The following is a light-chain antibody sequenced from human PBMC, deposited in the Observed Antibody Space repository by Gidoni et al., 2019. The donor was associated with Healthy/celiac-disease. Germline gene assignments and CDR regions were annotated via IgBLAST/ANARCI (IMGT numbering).Light chain of an antibody. CDR2: AAS. CDR3: QQHNSYPIT. CDR1: QGISSY. Sequence: TQLTHSPSSLSASVGDRVTITCRASQGISSYLDWYQQKPGNAPKLLIYAASTLQRGVPSRFSGSGSGTDFTLTISSLQPEDFATYYCQQHNSYPITFGPGTKVDIK. J-gene: IGKJ3*01. V-gene: IGKV1-9*01.